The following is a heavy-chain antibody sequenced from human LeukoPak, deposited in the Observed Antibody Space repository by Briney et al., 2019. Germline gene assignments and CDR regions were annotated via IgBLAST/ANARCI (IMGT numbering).Heavy chain of an antibody. J-gene: IGHJ4*02. D-gene: IGHD3-10*01. CDR2: ISAYNGNT. CDR3: VTLSTGNFDY. Sequence: EASVKVSFTASGYTFTSYGISWVRQAPGQGLEWMGWISAYNGNTNYAQKLQGRVTMTTDTSTSTAYMELRSLRSDDTAVYYCVTLSTGNFDYWGQGTLVTVSS. V-gene: IGHV1-18*01. CDR1: GYTFTSYG.